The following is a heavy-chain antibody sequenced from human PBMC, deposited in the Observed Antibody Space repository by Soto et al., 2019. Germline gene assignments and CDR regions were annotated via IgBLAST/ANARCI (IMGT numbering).Heavy chain of an antibody. CDR2: MNPNSGNT. CDR1: GYSFTSYD. CDR3: ARGLLSGYDYYFDY. D-gene: IGHD5-12*01. J-gene: IGHJ4*02. V-gene: IGHV1-8*01. Sequence: ASVKVSCKASGYSFTSYDINWVRQATGQGLEWMGWMNPNSGNTGYAQKFQGRVTMTRNTSISTAYMELSSLRSEDTAVYYCARGLLSGYDYYFDYWGQGTLVTVSS.